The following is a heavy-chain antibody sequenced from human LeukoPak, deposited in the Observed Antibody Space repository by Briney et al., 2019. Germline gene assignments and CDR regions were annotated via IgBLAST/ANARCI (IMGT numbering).Heavy chain of an antibody. CDR2: ISAYNGNT. Sequence: ASVKVSCKASGYTFTSYGISWVRQAPGQGLEWMGWISAYNGNTNYAQKLQGRVTTTTDTSTSTAYMELSSLRSEDTAVYYCARDGYNYQGFDYWGQGTLVTVSS. CDR1: GYTFTSYG. D-gene: IGHD5-24*01. CDR3: ARDGYNYQGFDY. J-gene: IGHJ4*02. V-gene: IGHV1-18*01.